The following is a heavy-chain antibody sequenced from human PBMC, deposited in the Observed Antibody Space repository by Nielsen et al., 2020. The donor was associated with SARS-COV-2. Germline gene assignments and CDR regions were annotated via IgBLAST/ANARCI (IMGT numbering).Heavy chain of an antibody. CDR3: AKDMGPVIWYFDL. CDR2: ISWNSGSI. J-gene: IGHJ2*01. D-gene: IGHD3-10*01. Sequence: GGSLRLSCAASGFTFDDYAMHWVRQAPGKGLEWVSGISWNSGSIGYADSVKGRFTISRDNAKNSLYLQMNSLRAEDTALYYCAKDMGPVIWYFDLWGRGTLVTFSS. CDR1: GFTFDDYA. V-gene: IGHV3-9*01.